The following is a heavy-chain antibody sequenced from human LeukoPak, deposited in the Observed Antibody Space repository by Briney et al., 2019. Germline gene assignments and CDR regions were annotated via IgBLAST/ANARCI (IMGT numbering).Heavy chain of an antibody. D-gene: IGHD6-6*01. V-gene: IGHV4-39*01. J-gene: IGHJ4*02. CDR1: GDSISSSSYY. CDR2: IYYTGST. Sequence: PSETLSLTCTVSGDSISSSSYYWGWIRQPPGKGLEWIGSIYYTGSTYYNPSLKSRVTISVDTSKNQFSLKLSSVTAADTAVYYCARRGVFDSSSDWGQGTLVTVSS. CDR3: ARRGVFDSSSD.